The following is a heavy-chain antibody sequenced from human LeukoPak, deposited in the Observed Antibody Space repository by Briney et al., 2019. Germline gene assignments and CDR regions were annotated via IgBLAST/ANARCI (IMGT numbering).Heavy chain of an antibody. J-gene: IGHJ3*02. Sequence: GGSLRLSCVASGFTFSTYWMHWVRQAPGKGLVWVSRIDSDGRSTNSADSVKGRFTISRDNSKNMLYLQMNSLRAEDTAVYFCATYAFHAFEIWGQGTMVTVSS. CDR2: IDSDGRST. CDR3: ATYAFHAFEI. CDR1: GFTFSTYW. V-gene: IGHV3-74*01. D-gene: IGHD3-16*01.